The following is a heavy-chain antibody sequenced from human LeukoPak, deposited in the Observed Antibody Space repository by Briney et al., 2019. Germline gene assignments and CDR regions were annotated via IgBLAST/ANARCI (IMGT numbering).Heavy chain of an antibody. CDR1: GFTFKNYA. CDR3: AKPPSSGSSGYYWFDY. Sequence: GGSLRLSCAASGFTFKNYAMHWVRQAPGKGLEGVAVISYDGNNKYYGDSVKGRFTISRDNSKNTLYLQMENLRAEDTAVYYCAKPPSSGSSGYYWFDYWGQGTLVTVSS. D-gene: IGHD3-22*01. J-gene: IGHJ4*02. CDR2: ISYDGNNK. V-gene: IGHV3-30-3*02.